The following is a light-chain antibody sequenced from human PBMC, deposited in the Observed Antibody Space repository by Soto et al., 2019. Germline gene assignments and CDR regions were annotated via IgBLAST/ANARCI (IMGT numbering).Light chain of an antibody. CDR3: QQDYNLLT. Sequence: EIVMTQSPATLSVSPGEKATLSCRASQSVSSYLAWYQQKPGQAPRLLIYDASNRATGIPARFSGSGSGTDFTLTISSLQPEDFAVYYCQQDYNLLTFGGGTKVDI. J-gene: IGKJ4*01. CDR2: DAS. V-gene: IGKV3D-15*01. CDR1: QSVSSY.